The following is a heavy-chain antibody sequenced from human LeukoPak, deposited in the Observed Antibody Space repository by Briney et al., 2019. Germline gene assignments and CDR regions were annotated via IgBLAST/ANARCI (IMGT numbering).Heavy chain of an antibody. Sequence: GGSLRLSCAASGFTFSSYAMSWVRQAPGKGLEWVSAISGSGGSTYYADSVKGRFTFSRDNSKNTLYLQMNSLRAEDTAVYYCAKDCYYGSGSYYIYFGQGTLVTVSS. D-gene: IGHD3-10*01. J-gene: IGHJ4*02. V-gene: IGHV3-23*01. CDR1: GFTFSSYA. CDR3: AKDCYYGSGSYYIY. CDR2: ISGSGGST.